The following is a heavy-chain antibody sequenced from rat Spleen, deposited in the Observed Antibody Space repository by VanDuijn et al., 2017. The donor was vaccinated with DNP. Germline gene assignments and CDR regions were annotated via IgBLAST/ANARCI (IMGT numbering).Heavy chain of an antibody. D-gene: IGHD1-5*01. V-gene: IGHV5-46*01. CDR3: ARGGRYWAMDA. CDR1: GFTFSTFP. CDR2: ITFDGSRT. J-gene: IGHJ4*01. Sequence: EVQLVESGGGLVQPGRSMKLSCAASGFTFSTFPMAWVRQAPTKGLEWVATITFDGSRTYYRDSVKGRFTISRANSKSTLYLQMDSLRSEDTATYYCARGGRYWAMDAWGQGTSVTVSS.